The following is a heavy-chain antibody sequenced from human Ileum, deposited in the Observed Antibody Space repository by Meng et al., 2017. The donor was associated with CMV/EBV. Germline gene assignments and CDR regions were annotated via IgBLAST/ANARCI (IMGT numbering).Heavy chain of an antibody. V-gene: IGHV1-2*06. CDR1: GSTFTDYY. CDR2: INPNSGGT. CDR3: ARDHEGFYSGSPKG. J-gene: IGHJ4*02. D-gene: IGHD1-26*01. Sequence: KASGSTFTDYYIHWVRQAPGQGLEWMGRINPNSGGTSYAQKFQGRVTMTRDTSISTAYMELSRLRSDDTAVFYCARDHEGFYSGSPKGWGQGTLVTVSS.